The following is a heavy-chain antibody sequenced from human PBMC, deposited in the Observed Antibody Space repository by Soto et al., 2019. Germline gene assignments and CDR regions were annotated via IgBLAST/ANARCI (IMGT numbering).Heavy chain of an antibody. CDR2: INHSGST. V-gene: IGHV4-34*01. CDR3: ARGTVGGATGDYFDY. CDR1: GGSFSGYY. D-gene: IGHD3-16*01. Sequence: SETLSLTCAVYGGSFSGYYWSWIRQPPGKGLEWIGEINHSGSTNYNPSLKSRVTISVDTSKNQFSLKLSSVTAADTAVYYWARGTVGGATGDYFDYWGQGTLVTVSS. J-gene: IGHJ4*02.